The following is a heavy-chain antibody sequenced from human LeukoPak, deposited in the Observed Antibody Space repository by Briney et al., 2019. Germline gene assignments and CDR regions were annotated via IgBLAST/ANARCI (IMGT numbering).Heavy chain of an antibody. CDR1: GGTISRYY. CDR2: IDYSGST. J-gene: IGHJ3*02. D-gene: IGHD1-26*01. CDR3: ARDRRRDLLHAFDI. Sequence: PSETLSLTCTVSGGTISRYYWSWIRQPPGEGLEWIAYIDYSGSTNYNPSLKSRLTISLDASKNQFSLKLSSVTAADTAVYYCARDRRRDLLHAFDIWGQGTMVTVSS. V-gene: IGHV4-59*01.